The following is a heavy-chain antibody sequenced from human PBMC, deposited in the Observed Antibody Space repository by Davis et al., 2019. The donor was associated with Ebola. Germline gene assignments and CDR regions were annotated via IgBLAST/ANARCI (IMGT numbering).Heavy chain of an antibody. V-gene: IGHV4-59*01. Sequence: PSETLSLTCTVSGGSISSYYWSWIRQPPGKGLEWIGYLYDSGTTHYSPSLKSRLIISGDSSKNQFSLKLSSVTAADTAVYYCARSGWLQLDFDYWGQGTLVTVSS. D-gene: IGHD5-24*01. CDR2: LYDSGTT. J-gene: IGHJ4*02. CDR3: ARSGWLQLDFDY. CDR1: GGSISSYY.